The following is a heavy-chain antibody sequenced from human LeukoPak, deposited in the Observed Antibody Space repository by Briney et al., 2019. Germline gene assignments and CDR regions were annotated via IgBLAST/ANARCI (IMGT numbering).Heavy chain of an antibody. Sequence: PGGSLRLSCAASGFTFNDYSMNWVRQAPGKGLEWVSSISRRSRHLYYAGSVKGRFTISRDNAKNSLYLQMNSLRAEDTAVYYCARVDDIVVVPAANDYWGQGTLVTVSS. D-gene: IGHD2-2*01. CDR1: GFTFNDYS. CDR3: ARVDDIVVVPAANDY. J-gene: IGHJ4*02. V-gene: IGHV3-21*01. CDR2: ISRRSRHL.